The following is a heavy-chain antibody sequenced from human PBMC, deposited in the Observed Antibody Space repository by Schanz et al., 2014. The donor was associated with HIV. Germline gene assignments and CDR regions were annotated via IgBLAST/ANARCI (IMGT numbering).Heavy chain of an antibody. V-gene: IGHV3-9*01. CDR1: GFSFDDCA. D-gene: IGHD3-10*01. CDR2: ISWSGKNT. Sequence: EVQLLESGGGLVQPGGSLRVSCTASGFSFDDCAMHWVRQAPGKGLEWVSGISWSGKNTGYADSVRGRFSISRDNAKKSVYLQMNSLRTEDTALYYCMKGYYYGRQPDLDYWGQGVLVTVSS. CDR3: MKGYYYGRQPDLDY. J-gene: IGHJ4*02.